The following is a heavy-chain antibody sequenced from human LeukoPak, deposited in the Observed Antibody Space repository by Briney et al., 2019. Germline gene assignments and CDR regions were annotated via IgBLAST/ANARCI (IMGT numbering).Heavy chain of an antibody. D-gene: IGHD5-12*01. Sequence: GGSLRLPCAASGFTFSLYEMNWVRQAPGKGLEWVSYISRDGTTIYYADSVRGRFTISRDNAKNSMYLQMNSLRAEDAAVYYCARSDYDLVFDYWGQGTLVTVSS. CDR1: GFTFSLYE. CDR2: ISRDGTTI. CDR3: ARSDYDLVFDY. V-gene: IGHV3-48*03. J-gene: IGHJ4*02.